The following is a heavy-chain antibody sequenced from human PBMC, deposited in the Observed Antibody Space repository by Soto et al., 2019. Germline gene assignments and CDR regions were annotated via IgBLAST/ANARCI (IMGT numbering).Heavy chain of an antibody. CDR3: ARQSSGFDY. V-gene: IGHV4-59*08. J-gene: IGHJ4*02. Sequence: SETLSLTCTVSGGSISSYYWSWIRQPPGKGLEWIGYIYYSGSTNYNPSLKSRVTISVDTSKNQFSLKLSSVTAADTAVYYCARQSSGFDYWGQGTLVTVSS. CDR2: IYYSGST. CDR1: GGSISSYY. D-gene: IGHD6-19*01.